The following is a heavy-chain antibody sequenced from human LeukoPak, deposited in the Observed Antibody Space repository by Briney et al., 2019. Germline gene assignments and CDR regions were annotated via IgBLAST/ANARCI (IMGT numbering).Heavy chain of an antibody. CDR2: IYYSGST. D-gene: IGHD3-22*01. V-gene: IGHV4-39*01. CDR3: ASPNVYTSGYYRSDY. Sequence: SETLSLTCTVSGGSVTSSNYYWRWIRQPPGKGLEWIGTIYYSGSTYYNPSLKSRLTISVDTSRNQFSLKLTSVTAADTAVYYCASPNVYTSGYYRSDYWGQGTLVTVSS. J-gene: IGHJ4*02. CDR1: GGSVTSSNYY.